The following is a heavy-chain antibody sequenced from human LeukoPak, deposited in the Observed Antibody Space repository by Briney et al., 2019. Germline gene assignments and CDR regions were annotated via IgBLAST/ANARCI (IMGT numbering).Heavy chain of an antibody. CDR2: IYYSGST. V-gene: IGHV4-59*07. CDR3: ARGPKAYCGGDCYLDY. Sequence: SDTLSLTCTVSGGSISSYYWSWIRQPPGKGLEWIGYIYYSGSTNYNPSLKSRVTISVDTSKNQFSLKLTSVTAADAAVYYCARGPKAYCGGDCYLDYWGQGTLVTVSS. CDR1: GGSISSYY. J-gene: IGHJ4*02. D-gene: IGHD2-21*02.